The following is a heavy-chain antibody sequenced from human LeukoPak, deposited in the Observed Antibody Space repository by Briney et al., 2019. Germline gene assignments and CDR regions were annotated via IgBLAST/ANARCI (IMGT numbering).Heavy chain of an antibody. CDR2: IKGKTDGGTA. V-gene: IGHV3-15*01. J-gene: IGHJ5*02. CDR1: GFTFRNAW. Sequence: PGGSLRLSCAASGFTFRNAWMSWVRQAPGKGLEWLGRIKGKTDGGTADYAAPVKGRFTISRDDSKNTLYLQMNSLKTEDTAVYYCAKECPSGSDTRGWFDPWGQGTLVTVSS. D-gene: IGHD3-10*01. CDR3: AKECPSGSDTRGWFDP.